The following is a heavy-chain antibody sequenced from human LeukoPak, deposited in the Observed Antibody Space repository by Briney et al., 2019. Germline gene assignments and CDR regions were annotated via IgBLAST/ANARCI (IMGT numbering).Heavy chain of an antibody. Sequence: GESLQISCKGSGYSFTKHWIAWVRQLPGKGLEWMGIIYPGDSDTKYSPSFQGQVTISADKSISTAYLQWSSLKASDTAMYYCARLGKSGYDSWFDPWGQGTLVTVSS. J-gene: IGHJ5*02. D-gene: IGHD5-12*01. CDR3: ARLGKSGYDSWFDP. V-gene: IGHV5-51*01. CDR2: IYPGDSDT. CDR1: GYSFTKHW.